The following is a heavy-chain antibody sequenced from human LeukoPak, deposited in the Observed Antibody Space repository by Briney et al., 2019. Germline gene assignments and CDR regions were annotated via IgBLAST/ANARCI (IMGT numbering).Heavy chain of an antibody. CDR3: VHDGSSSGFFDY. V-gene: IGHV3-15*01. Sequence: GGSLRLSYAASGFTFSNAWMSWVRQAPGKGLEWVGRIKSKTDGGTTDYAAPVKGGFTISRDDSKNTLYLQMNSLKTEDTAVYYCVHDGSSSGFFDYWGQGTLVTVSS. J-gene: IGHJ4*02. CDR2: IKSKTDGGTT. D-gene: IGHD6-6*01. CDR1: GFTFSNAW.